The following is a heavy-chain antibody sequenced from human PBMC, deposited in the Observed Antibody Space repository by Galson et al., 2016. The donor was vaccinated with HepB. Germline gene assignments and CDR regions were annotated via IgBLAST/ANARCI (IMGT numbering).Heavy chain of an antibody. CDR3: ARDPASFYYDSRFHPHDY. J-gene: IGHJ4*02. Sequence: SLRLSCAASGFTFRSHAMSWVRQAPGRGLEWVSSITAGSTSTFYADSVKGRFTMSRVNSKNTLYLQMNSLRAEDTAIYYCARDPASFYYDSRFHPHDYWGQGTLVTVSS. CDR2: ITAGSTST. CDR1: GFTFRSHA. D-gene: IGHD3-22*01. V-gene: IGHV3-23*01.